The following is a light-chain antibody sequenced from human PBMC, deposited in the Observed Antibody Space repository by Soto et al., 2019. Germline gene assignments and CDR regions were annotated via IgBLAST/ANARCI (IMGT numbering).Light chain of an antibody. CDR2: KAS. Sequence: DIPMTQSPPTLSASVGDRVTITCRASQNINSWLAWYQQKPGKAPKLLIYKASTLESGVPARFSGSESGTEFTLTISGLQPDDFATYYCQQYNTFWTFGHGTKVEIK. CDR3: QQYNTFWT. J-gene: IGKJ1*01. V-gene: IGKV1-5*03. CDR1: QNINSW.